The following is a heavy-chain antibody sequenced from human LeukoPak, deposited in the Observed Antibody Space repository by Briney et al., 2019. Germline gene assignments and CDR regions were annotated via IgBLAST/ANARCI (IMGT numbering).Heavy chain of an antibody. CDR2: ISWNSGSI. Sequence: PGRSLRLSCAASGFTFDDYAMHWVRQAPGKGLEWVSGISWNSGSIGYADSVKGRFTISRDNAKNSLYLQMNSLRAEGTALYYCAKDMWSAAAGRTPFDYWGQGTLVTVSS. D-gene: IGHD6-13*01. CDR3: AKDMWSAAAGRTPFDY. V-gene: IGHV3-9*01. J-gene: IGHJ4*02. CDR1: GFTFDDYA.